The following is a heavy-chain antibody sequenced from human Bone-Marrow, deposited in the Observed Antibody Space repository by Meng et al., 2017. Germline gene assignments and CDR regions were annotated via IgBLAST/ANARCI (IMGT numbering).Heavy chain of an antibody. CDR3: ARYVFDSSSLYSNWFDP. CDR2: IHYSGST. D-gene: IGHD3-22*01. V-gene: IGHV4-31*03. J-gene: IGHJ5*02. Sequence: QLQLQESGPGLVKPSQTLSLTCTVSGGSISSGTYYWGWIRQPPGKGLEWIAYIHYSGSTYYSPSLKSRVTISVDTSKNQLSLKLSSMTAADTAVYYCARYVFDSSSLYSNWFDPWGQGTLVTVSS. CDR1: GGSISSGTYY.